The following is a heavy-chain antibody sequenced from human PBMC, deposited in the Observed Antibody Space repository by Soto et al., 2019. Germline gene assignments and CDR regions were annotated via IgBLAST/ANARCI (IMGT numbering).Heavy chain of an antibody. Sequence: SLTCTVSGGSISSYYWSWIRQPPGKGLEWIGYIYYSGSTNYNPSLKSRVTISVDTSKNQFSLKLSSVTAADTAVYYCARDLGEPLGVYDFWRGHNWFDPWGQGTLVTVSS. CDR2: IYYSGST. CDR3: ARDLGEPLGVYDFWRGHNWFDP. J-gene: IGHJ5*02. CDR1: GGSISSYY. D-gene: IGHD3-3*01. V-gene: IGHV4-59*01.